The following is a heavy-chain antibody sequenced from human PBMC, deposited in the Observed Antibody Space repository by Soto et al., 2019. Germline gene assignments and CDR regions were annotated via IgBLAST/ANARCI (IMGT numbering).Heavy chain of an antibody. CDR2: IRSKANSYAT. CDR1: GFTFSGFA. Sequence: EVQLVESGGGLVQPGGSLKLSCAASGFTFSGFAMHWVRQASGIGLEWVGRIRSKANSYATEYAASVKGRLTISRDDSKNTAYLPMSSLTTEGMAVYYCTSHASGGGGCDIWGPGTRVSVSS. V-gene: IGHV3-73*02. J-gene: IGHJ3*02. D-gene: IGHD1-26*01. CDR3: TSHASGGGGCDI.